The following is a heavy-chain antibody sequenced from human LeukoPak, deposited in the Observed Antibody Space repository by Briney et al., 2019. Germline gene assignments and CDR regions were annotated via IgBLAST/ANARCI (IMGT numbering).Heavy chain of an antibody. V-gene: IGHV3-48*01. Sequence: PGGSLRLSVTASGFTFSSYSMNGVRQAPGKGREGFSYISSSSSTIYYADSVKGRFTISRDNAKNSLYLQMNSLRAEDTAVYYCARDKGVLNDALDYWGQGTLVTVSS. CDR3: ARDKGVLNDALDY. CDR2: ISSSSSTI. CDR1: GFTFSSYS. D-gene: IGHD2-8*01. J-gene: IGHJ4*02.